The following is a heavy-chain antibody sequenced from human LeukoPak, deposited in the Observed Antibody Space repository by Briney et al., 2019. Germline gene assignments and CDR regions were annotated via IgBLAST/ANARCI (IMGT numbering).Heavy chain of an antibody. CDR1: GFTFSTYT. CDR2: ISYDGNYK. D-gene: IGHD3-3*01. CDR3: VRNLDFWGDSEDY. J-gene: IGHJ4*02. Sequence: PGGSLRLSCAASGFTFSTYTMHWVRQAPGKGLEWVAVISYDGNYKYYADSVKGRFTISRDNSKNTLYLQMNSLRAEDTAVYYCVRNLDFWGDSEDYWGQGTLVTVSS. V-gene: IGHV3-30*04.